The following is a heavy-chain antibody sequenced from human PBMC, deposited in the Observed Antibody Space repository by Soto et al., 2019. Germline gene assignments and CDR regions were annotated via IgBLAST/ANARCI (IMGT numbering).Heavy chain of an antibody. CDR1: GGSIRSYY. J-gene: IGHJ4*02. CDR3: ARDLYSGYDY. CDR2: IYYSGST. D-gene: IGHD5-12*01. V-gene: IGHV4-59*01. Sequence: GTLSLTCTGSGGSIRSYYWSWIRQPPGKGLEWIGYIYYSGSTNYNPSLKSRVTISVDTSKNQFSLKLSSVTAADTAVYYCARDLYSGYDYWGQGTLVTVSS.